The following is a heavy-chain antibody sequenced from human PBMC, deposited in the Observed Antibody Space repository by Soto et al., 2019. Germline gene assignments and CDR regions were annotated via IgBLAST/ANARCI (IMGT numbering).Heavy chain of an antibody. J-gene: IGHJ5*02. D-gene: IGHD6-13*01. CDR3: ARHRGPTTAENWFDP. V-gene: IGHV1-18*03. CDR2: ISGYSGDT. Sequence: QVLLVQSGPEVKNPGASLNISCKTSGYTFFGYDMSWVRQAPGQGLEWMGWISGYSGDTQYAQKFKGRVTLTGDISTSTVYMELRSLTSDDVATYYCARHRGPTTAENWFDPWGQGTLVIVSS. CDR1: GYTFFGYD.